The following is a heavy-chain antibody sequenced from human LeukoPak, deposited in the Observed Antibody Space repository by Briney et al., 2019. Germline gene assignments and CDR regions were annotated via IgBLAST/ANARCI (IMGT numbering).Heavy chain of an antibody. Sequence: SETLSLTCTVSGGSISSYYWSWIRQPPGKGLEWIGYIYYSGSTNYNPSLKSRVTISVDTSKNQFSLQLNSVTPEDTAMYYCARAHAGYSQGFDYWGQGTLVTVSS. CDR2: IYYSGST. J-gene: IGHJ4*02. V-gene: IGHV4-59*12. CDR3: ARAHAGYSQGFDY. CDR1: GGSISSYY. D-gene: IGHD5-18*01.